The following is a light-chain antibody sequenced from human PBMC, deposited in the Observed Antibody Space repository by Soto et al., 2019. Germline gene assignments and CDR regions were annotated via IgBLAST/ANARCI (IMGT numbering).Light chain of an antibody. V-gene: IGKV3-11*01. Sequence: ICLTHSPSTLALSAWERATLSCMSIQSVSSYLAWYQQKPGQAPRLLIYDASNRATGIPARFSGSGSGTDFTLTISSLEPEDFAVYYCQQRSNWPPITFGQGTRLEIK. CDR3: QQRSNWPPIT. CDR2: DAS. CDR1: QSVSSY. J-gene: IGKJ5*01.